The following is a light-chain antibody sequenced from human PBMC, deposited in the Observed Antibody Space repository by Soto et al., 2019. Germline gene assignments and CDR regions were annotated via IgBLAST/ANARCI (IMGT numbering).Light chain of an antibody. CDR3: QVWESGRGV. CDR1: NIGGKS. Sequence: SYDLTQPPSVSVAPGQTARITFGGNNIGGKSVHWYQQKPGQAPVLVVYDDSDRPSGIPERFSGSNSVNTATLTISRVAAGDEADYYCQVWESGRGVFGTGTKVTVL. J-gene: IGLJ1*01. CDR2: DDS. V-gene: IGLV3-21*02.